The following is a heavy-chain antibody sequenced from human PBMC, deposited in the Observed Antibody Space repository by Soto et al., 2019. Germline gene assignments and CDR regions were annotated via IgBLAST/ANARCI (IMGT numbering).Heavy chain of an antibody. CDR1: ADIISSNSAA. CDR3: ARVVRDARDAQLHYMDY. CDR2: TYYRSTWYN. J-gene: IGHJ4*02. Sequence: SSPCSISADIISSNSAAWNLIRQSPSRGHELLGRTYYRSTWYNEYEVSVKSRITNNPDTSKNQFSLQLNSVTPEDTAVYYCARVVRDARDAQLHYMDYWGQGTLVTVSS. V-gene: IGHV6-1*01. D-gene: IGHD1-1*01.